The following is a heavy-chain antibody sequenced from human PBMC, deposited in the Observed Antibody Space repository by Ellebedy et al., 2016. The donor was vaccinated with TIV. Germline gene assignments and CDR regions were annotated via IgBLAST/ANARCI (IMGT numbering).Heavy chain of an antibody. CDR3: ARSSAGGFDYWYFDL. CDR1: GGSMINYY. D-gene: IGHD6-19*01. V-gene: IGHV4-59*01. J-gene: IGHJ2*01. CDR2: VYYTGRT. Sequence: MPSETLSLTCTVSGGSMINYYWSWVRQSPEKGLEWIAYVYYTGRTNYNPSIGSRVTISLDTSKRQFSLNLRSLTAADTAVYYCARSSAGGFDYWYFDLWGRGTLVTVSS.